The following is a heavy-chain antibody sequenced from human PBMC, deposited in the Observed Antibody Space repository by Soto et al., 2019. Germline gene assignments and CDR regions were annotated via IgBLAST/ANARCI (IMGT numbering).Heavy chain of an antibody. V-gene: IGHV4-31*03. CDR2: IYYSGST. Sequence: QVQLQESGPGLVKPSQTLSLTCSVSGDSISDGHYWSWIRQHPGEGLEWIGNIYYSGSTYYNPSLKCRLTXXVDTSKNQFSLKLSSVTAADTAVYSCARAMVREVIHLVFDYWGQGTLVTVSP. CDR1: GDSISDGHY. CDR3: ARAMVREVIHLVFDY. J-gene: IGHJ4*02. D-gene: IGHD3-10*01.